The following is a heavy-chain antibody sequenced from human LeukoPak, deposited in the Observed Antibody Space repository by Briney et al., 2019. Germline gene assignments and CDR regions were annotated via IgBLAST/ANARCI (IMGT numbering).Heavy chain of an antibody. V-gene: IGHV3-23*01. J-gene: IGHJ4*02. CDR2: IGGGGTT. CDR1: GFTFNTYS. CDR3: AKDGSWSCTD. Sequence: GGSLRLSCAASGFTFNTYSMTWVRQAPGKGLEWVSVIGGGGTTFYADSVKGRFTISRDNSKRTLYLQMNSLRADDTAVYYCAKDGSWSCTDWGQGTLVTVSS. D-gene: IGHD2-8*02.